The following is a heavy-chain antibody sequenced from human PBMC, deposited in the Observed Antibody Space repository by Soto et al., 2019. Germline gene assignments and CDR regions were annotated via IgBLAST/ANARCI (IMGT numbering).Heavy chain of an antibody. CDR1: GFSLSNARMG. Sequence: QVTLKESGPVLVKPTETLTLTCTVSGFSLSNARMGVSWIRQPPGKALEWLAHIFSNDEKSYSTSLKSRLTISKDTSKSQVVLTMTNMDPVDTATYYCARTMGIEVGCSGGSCYSLDYYYYYGMDVWGQGTTVTVSS. D-gene: IGHD2-15*01. CDR2: IFSNDEK. V-gene: IGHV2-26*01. J-gene: IGHJ6*02. CDR3: ARTMGIEVGCSGGSCYSLDYYYYYGMDV.